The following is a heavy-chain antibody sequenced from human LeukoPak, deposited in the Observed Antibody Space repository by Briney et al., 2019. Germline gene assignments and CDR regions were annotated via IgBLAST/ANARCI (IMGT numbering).Heavy chain of an antibody. J-gene: IGHJ3*02. D-gene: IGHD3-10*01. CDR3: ATITMVRGTDAFDI. Sequence: GGSLILSCAASGFPFSSYEMNWVRPAPGKGLEWVSYISSSGSTIYYADSVKGRFTISRDYATNSLYLQMNSLRAEDTAVYYCATITMVRGTDAFDIWGQGTMVTVSS. CDR1: GFPFSSYE. CDR2: ISSSGSTI. V-gene: IGHV3-48*03.